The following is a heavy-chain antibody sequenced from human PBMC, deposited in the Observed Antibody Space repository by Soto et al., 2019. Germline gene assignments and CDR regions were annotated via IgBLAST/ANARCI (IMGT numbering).Heavy chain of an antibody. CDR3: AFQRDGVVY. CDR2: INHSGST. Sequence: SETLSLTCAVCGGSVRGYYWSWIRQPPGKGLEWIGEINHSGSTNYNPSLKSRVTISVDTSKNQFSLKLSRLTSDATAVYYCAFQRDGVVYWGQGSLVTVSS. J-gene: IGHJ4*02. D-gene: IGHD2-2*01. CDR1: GGSVRGYY. V-gene: IGHV4-34*01.